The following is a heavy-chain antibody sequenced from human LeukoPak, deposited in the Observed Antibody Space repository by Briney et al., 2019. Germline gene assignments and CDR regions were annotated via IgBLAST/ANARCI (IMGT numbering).Heavy chain of an antibody. CDR1: GFTFSSYW. Sequence: PGGSLRLSCAASGFTFSSYWMSWVRQAPGKGLEWVANIKQDGSERYYVDSLKGQFTISRDNAKNSLYLQMNSLRAEDTAVYYCAKDSERGGLPYYFDYWGQGTLVTVSS. D-gene: IGHD3-16*01. CDR3: AKDSERGGLPYYFDY. V-gene: IGHV3-7*01. J-gene: IGHJ4*02. CDR2: IKQDGSER.